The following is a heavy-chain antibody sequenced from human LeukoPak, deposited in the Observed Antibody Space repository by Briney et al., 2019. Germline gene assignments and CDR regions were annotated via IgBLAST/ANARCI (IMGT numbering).Heavy chain of an antibody. V-gene: IGHV4-34*01. J-gene: IGHJ4*02. Sequence: SETLSLTCAVYGGSFSGYYWSWIRQPPGKGLEWIGEINHSGSTNYNPSLKSRVTISVDTSKNQFSLKLSSVTAADTAVYYCARAYSSSWYFDYWGQGTLVTVSS. CDR3: ARAYSSSWYFDY. D-gene: IGHD6-13*01. CDR1: GGSFSGYY. CDR2: INHSGST.